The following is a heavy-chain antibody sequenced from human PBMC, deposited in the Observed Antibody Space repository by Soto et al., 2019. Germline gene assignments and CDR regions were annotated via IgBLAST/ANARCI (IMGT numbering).Heavy chain of an antibody. Sequence: EVQLLESGGGLVQPGGSLRLSCAASGFTFSSYAMSWVRQAPGKGLEWVSAISGSGGSTYYADSVKGRFTISRDKSKNTLYLQMNSLRAEDTAVYYCAKYKGVAVAGTAPYGMDVWGQGTTVTVSS. CDR2: ISGSGGST. CDR1: GFTFSSYA. V-gene: IGHV3-23*01. D-gene: IGHD6-19*01. J-gene: IGHJ6*02. CDR3: AKYKGVAVAGTAPYGMDV.